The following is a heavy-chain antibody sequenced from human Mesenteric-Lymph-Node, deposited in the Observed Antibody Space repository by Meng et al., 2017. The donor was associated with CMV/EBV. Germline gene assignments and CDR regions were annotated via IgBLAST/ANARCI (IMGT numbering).Heavy chain of an antibody. CDR1: GFTFRSNW. D-gene: IGHD3-10*01. Sequence: GGPLRLSCAASGFTFRSNWMHWVRQAPGKGLVWVARMNTDGSATRYADSVRGRFTISTDNAKNTLYVQMNSLRAEDTAVYYCARSNYYGAETYGFDVWGQGAMVTVSS. CDR3: ARSNYYGAETYGFDV. CDR2: MNTDGSAT. V-gene: IGHV3-74*01. J-gene: IGHJ3*01.